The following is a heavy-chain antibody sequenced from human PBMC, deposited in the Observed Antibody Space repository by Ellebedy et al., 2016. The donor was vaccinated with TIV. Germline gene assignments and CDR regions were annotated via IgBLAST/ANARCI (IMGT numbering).Heavy chain of an antibody. CDR1: EFSFRSYW. CDR3: ARRASYGDYAVQVNPWFDP. D-gene: IGHD4-17*01. Sequence: GESLKISCAAFEFSFRSYWMTWVRQAPGKGLEWVAKIRQEGDEIYYVESVKGRFTISRDNAKNSLFLQMNSLRVEDTAVYYCARRASYGDYAVQVNPWFDPWGQGTLVTVSS. V-gene: IGHV3-7*01. CDR2: IRQEGDEI. J-gene: IGHJ5*02.